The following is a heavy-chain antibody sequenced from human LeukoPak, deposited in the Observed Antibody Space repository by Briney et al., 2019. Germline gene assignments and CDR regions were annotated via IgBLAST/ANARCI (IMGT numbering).Heavy chain of an antibody. CDR2: IKQDGSEK. D-gene: IGHD3-3*01. V-gene: IGHV3-7*01. J-gene: IGHJ4*02. Sequence: PGGSLRLSCAASGFTFSSYWMSWVRQAPGKGMEWVANIKQDGSEKYYVDSVKGRFTIYRDNAKNSLYLQMNSLRAEDTAVYYCARDLAIDDFWSGFWGQGTLVTVSS. CDR3: ARDLAIDDFWSGF. CDR1: GFTFSSYW.